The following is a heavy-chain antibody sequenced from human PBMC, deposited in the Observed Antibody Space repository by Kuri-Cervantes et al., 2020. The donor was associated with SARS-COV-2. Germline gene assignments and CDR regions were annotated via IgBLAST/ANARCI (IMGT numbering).Heavy chain of an antibody. V-gene: IGHV4-34*01. Sequence: GSLRLSCGVYGGSFSNFHWNWVRQPPGKGLEWIGEINYSGTTNYNPSLKSRVTISVDTSKNQFSLNLTSVTAADTAVYYCARLRRHNNGWLATGYYMDVWGKGTTVTVSS. CDR1: GGSFSNFH. CDR2: INYSGTT. J-gene: IGHJ6*03. CDR3: ARLRRHNNGWLATGYYMDV. D-gene: IGHD6-19*01.